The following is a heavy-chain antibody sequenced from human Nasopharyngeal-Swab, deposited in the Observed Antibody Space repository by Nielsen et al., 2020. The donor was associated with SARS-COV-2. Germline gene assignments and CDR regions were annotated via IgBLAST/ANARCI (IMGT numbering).Heavy chain of an antibody. CDR3: ARDWGYYYGSGSYFLPNNWFDP. D-gene: IGHD3-10*01. J-gene: IGHJ5*02. Sequence: WVRQAPGQRLEWMGWINAGNGNTKYSQKFQGRVTITRDTSASTAYMELSSLRSEDTAVYYCARDWGYYYGSGSYFLPNNWFDPWGQGTLVTVSS. V-gene: IGHV1-3*01. CDR2: INAGNGNT.